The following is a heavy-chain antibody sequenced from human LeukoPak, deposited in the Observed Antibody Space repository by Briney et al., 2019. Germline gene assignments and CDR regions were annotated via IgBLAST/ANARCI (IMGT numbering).Heavy chain of an antibody. J-gene: IGHJ6*02. D-gene: IGHD4/OR15-4a*01. CDR3: AREVPHYYYSMDV. V-gene: IGHV1-46*01. CDR2: INPSDGGT. Sequence: ASVKVSCKASGYSFTNNHMRWVRQAPGQGLEWMGIINPSDGGTTYAQKFQGRVTMTRDTSTTTVYMELSSLRSEDTAVYYCAREVPHYYYSMDVWGQGTTVTVSS. CDR1: GYSFTNNH.